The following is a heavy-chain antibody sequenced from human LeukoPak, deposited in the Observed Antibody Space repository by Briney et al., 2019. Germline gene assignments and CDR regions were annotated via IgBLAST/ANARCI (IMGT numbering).Heavy chain of an antibody. J-gene: IGHJ5*02. V-gene: IGHV3-74*01. CDR1: GFTFSSYW. D-gene: IGHD3-10*01. CDR2: IKGDGST. CDR3: ARAVTYFYGSVTYDWFDP. Sequence: GGSLRLSCAASGFTFSSYWMHWVRQIPGKGLVWVSRIKGDGSTIYADSVKGRSTISRDNAKNTVYLQMNSLRAEDTAIYYCARAVTYFYGSVTYDWFDPWGQGTLVTVSS.